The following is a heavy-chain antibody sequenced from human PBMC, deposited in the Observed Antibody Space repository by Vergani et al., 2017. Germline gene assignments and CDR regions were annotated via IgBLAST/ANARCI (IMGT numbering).Heavy chain of an antibody. J-gene: IGHJ4*02. CDR2: IYPGDSDT. V-gene: IGHV5-51*03. CDR3: ASSILAGTFHYFDY. CDR1: GYSFTSYW. D-gene: IGHD3-9*01. Sequence: EVQLVKSGAEVKKPGESLKISCKGSGYSFTSYWLGWVRQMPGKGLEWMGFIYPGDSDTRYSPSFEGQGTISADKSISTASLQWSSLKASDTAMYYCASSILAGTFHYFDYWGQGTLVTVSS.